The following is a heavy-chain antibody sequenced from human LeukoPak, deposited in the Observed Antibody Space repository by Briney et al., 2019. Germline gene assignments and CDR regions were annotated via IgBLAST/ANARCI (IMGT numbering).Heavy chain of an antibody. CDR2: ISGSGGST. Sequence: GGSLRLSCADSGFTFSSYAMSWVRQAPGKGLEWVSAISGSGGSTYDADSVKGRFTISRDNSKNTLYLQMNSLRAEDTAVYYCAKVVTMVRSFDYWGQGTLVTVSS. CDR3: AKVVTMVRSFDY. V-gene: IGHV3-23*01. J-gene: IGHJ4*02. D-gene: IGHD3-10*01. CDR1: GFTFSSYA.